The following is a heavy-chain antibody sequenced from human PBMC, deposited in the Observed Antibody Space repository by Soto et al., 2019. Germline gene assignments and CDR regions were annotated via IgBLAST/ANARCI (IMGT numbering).Heavy chain of an antibody. D-gene: IGHD2-2*01. CDR2: INHSGST. Sequence: SETLSLTCAVYGGSFSGYYWSWIRQPPGKGLEWIGEINHSGSTNYNPSLKSRVTISVDTSKNQFSLKLSSVTAADTAVYYCAGGVPAATVDYYYYYMDVWGKGTTVTVSS. V-gene: IGHV4-34*01. CDR3: AGGVPAATVDYYYYYMDV. J-gene: IGHJ6*03. CDR1: GGSFSGYY.